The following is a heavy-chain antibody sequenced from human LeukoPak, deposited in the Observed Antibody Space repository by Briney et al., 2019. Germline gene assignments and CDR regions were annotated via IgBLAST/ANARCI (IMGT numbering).Heavy chain of an antibody. D-gene: IGHD3-22*01. CDR1: GGSISSGSYY. V-gene: IGHV4-61*02. J-gene: IGHJ3*02. Sequence: SQTLSLTCTVSGGSISSGSYYWSWLRQPAGKGLEWLGRIYTSGSTNYNPSLKSRVTISVDTSKNQFSLKLSSVTAADTAVYYCAREPYYYDSSGYYWPDAFDIWGQGTMVTVSS. CDR3: AREPYYYDSSGYYWPDAFDI. CDR2: IYTSGST.